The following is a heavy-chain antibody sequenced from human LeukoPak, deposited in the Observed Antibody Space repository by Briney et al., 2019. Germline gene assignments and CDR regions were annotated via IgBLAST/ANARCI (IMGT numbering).Heavy chain of an antibody. V-gene: IGHV4-4*02. CDR3: SRENGAFSPFGY. CDR2: VSLSGLT. J-gene: IGHJ4*02. CDR1: GGSITSTNW. Sequence: PSETLSLTCGVSGGSITSTNWWSWFRQPPGQGLEWIGEVSLSGLTNYNPSLSSRVIMALDTSKNHLSLNLTSVTAADSAVYYCSRENGAFSPFGYWGQGTLVTVPS. D-gene: IGHD2-8*01.